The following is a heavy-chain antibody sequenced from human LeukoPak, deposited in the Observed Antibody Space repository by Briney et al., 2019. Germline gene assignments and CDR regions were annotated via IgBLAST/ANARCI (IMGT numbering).Heavy chain of an antibody. CDR2: ISSSSGTI. CDR3: ARGPSGGNAFGY. Sequence: GGSLRVSCAASGLTFRSDPMNWVRQAPGKGLEWVSYISSSSGTIYYADSVKGRFTISRDNAKNSLYLQMNSLRDGDTAVYYCARGPSGGNAFGYWGQGTLVTVSS. D-gene: IGHD4-23*01. V-gene: IGHV3-48*02. CDR1: GLTFRSDP. J-gene: IGHJ4*02.